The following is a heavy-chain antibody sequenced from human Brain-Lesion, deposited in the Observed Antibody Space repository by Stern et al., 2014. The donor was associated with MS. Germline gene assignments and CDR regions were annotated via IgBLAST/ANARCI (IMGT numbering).Heavy chain of an antibody. J-gene: IGHJ5*02. CDR3: ARDRTCTGGSCYGT. D-gene: IGHD2-15*01. CDR1: GFTVSNNY. Sequence: VQLVQSGGKLIQPGGSLRISCAASGFTVSNNYMTWVRQAPGKGLEWVSLIYSGGGTYDADSVKGRFTISRDNSKNTLYLQMNNLRAEDTAVYYCARDRTCTGGSCYGTWGQGTLVTVSS. CDR2: IYSGGGT. V-gene: IGHV3-53*01.